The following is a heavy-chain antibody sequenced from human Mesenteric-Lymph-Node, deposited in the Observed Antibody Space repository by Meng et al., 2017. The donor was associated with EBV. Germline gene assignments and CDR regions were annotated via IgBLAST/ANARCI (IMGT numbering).Heavy chain of an antibody. CDR3: ASGGSGINFDY. CDR2: IIPILGTT. Sequence: QVQVVQSGAEGKEHGSAVKVSCKASGGTFSTYANSWVRQAPGQGLEWMGGIIPILGTTNYAQKFQGKVAMTADSSTSTAYMEVTSLTSDDTAVYYCASGGSGINFDYWGQGTLVTVSS. CDR1: GGTFSTYA. J-gene: IGHJ4*02. D-gene: IGHD3-10*01. V-gene: IGHV1-69*01.